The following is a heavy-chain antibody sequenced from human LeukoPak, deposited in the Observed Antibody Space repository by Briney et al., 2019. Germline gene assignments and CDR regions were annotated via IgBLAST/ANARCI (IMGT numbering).Heavy chain of an antibody. CDR1: GFTFSNYW. D-gene: IGHD3-9*01. J-gene: IGHJ6*02. Sequence: GGSLRLSCAASGFTFSNYWMNWVRQAPGKGLEWVSAISGSGGSTYYADSVKGRFTISRDNSKNTLYLQMNSLRAEDTAVYYCAKVGYDISTGSSRAGMDVWGQGTTVTVSS. CDR3: AKVGYDISTGSSRAGMDV. CDR2: ISGSGGST. V-gene: IGHV3-23*01.